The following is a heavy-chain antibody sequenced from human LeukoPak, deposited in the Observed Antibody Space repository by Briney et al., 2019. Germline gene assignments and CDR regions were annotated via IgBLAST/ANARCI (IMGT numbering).Heavy chain of an antibody. CDR1: GFTFSSYW. J-gene: IGHJ2*01. Sequence: PGGSLRLSCAASGFTFSSYWMSWVRQAPGKGLEWVANIKQDGSEKYYVDSVKGRFTISRDNAKNSLYLQMNSLRAEDTAVYYCAREAGYCTNGVCYSNWYFDLWGRGTLVTVPS. V-gene: IGHV3-7*01. CDR2: IKQDGSEK. CDR3: AREAGYCTNGVCYSNWYFDL. D-gene: IGHD2-8*01.